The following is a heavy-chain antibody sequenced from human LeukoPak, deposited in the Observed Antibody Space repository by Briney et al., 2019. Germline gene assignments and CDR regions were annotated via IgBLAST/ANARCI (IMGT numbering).Heavy chain of an antibody. CDR2: INPNSGGT. CDR1: GYTFTSYD. J-gene: IGHJ4*02. V-gene: IGHV1-2*06. D-gene: IGHD3-22*01. CDR3: ARALNYYDSSGSVGY. Sequence: ASVKVSCKASGYTFTSYDINWVRQAPGQGLEWMGRINPNSGGTNYAQKFQGRVTITRDTSISTAYMELSRLRSDDTAVYYCARALNYYDSSGSVGYWGQGTLVTVSS.